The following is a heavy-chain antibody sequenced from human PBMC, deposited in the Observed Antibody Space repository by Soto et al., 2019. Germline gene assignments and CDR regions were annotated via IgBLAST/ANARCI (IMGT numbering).Heavy chain of an antibody. CDR1: GGSISSYY. CDR3: ARDNLLVGATNWFDP. D-gene: IGHD1-26*01. Sequence: TVSGGSISSYYWSWIRQPAGKGLEWIGRIYTSGSTNYNPSLKSRVTMSVDTSKNQFSLKLSSVTAADTAVYYCARDNLLVGATNWFDPWGQGTLVTVSS. J-gene: IGHJ5*02. V-gene: IGHV4-4*07. CDR2: IYTSGST.